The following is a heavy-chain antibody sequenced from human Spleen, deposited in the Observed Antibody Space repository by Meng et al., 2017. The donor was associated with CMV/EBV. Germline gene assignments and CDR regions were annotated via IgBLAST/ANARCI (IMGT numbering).Heavy chain of an antibody. CDR2: ISTSSSYI. V-gene: IGHV3-21*01. J-gene: IGHJ4*02. CDR1: GFSISSYC. D-gene: IGHD2-2*01. Sequence: GESLKISCAASGFSISSYCMNWVRQSPERGLEWVSSISTSSSYIFYADSVKGRFTISRDNAKNTLYLQMNSLRAEDTAVYYCARDPDCSSTSCYGDYWGQGTLVTVSS. CDR3: ARDPDCSSTSCYGDY.